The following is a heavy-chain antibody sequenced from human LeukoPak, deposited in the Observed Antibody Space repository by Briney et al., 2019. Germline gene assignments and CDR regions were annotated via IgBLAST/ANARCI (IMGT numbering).Heavy chain of an antibody. CDR2: ISSSETI. CDR1: GFTFSSYH. V-gene: IGHV3-69-1*01. Sequence: GGSLRHSCTAPGFTFSSYHMNWVGQAPGKGLEWVSYISSSETIYYADSVKGRFTISRDNAKNSLYLQMNSLRAEDTAVYYCARGYGNYVRDPGVWGQGTAVTVSS. D-gene: IGHD4-11*01. CDR3: ARGYGNYVRDPGV. J-gene: IGHJ6*02.